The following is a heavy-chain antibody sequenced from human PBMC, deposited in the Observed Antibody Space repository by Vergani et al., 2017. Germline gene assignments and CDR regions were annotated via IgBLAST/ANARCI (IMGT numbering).Heavy chain of an antibody. D-gene: IGHD1-26*01. J-gene: IGHJ3*02. CDR2: IGGSGGST. CDR3: AKEGGRYGRAFDI. Sequence: EVQLLESGGGLVQPGGSLRLSCAASGFTFSSYAMSWVRQAPGKGLEWVSAIGGSGGSTYYADSVKGRFTISRDNSKNTLYLQMNSLRAEETAVYYCAKEGGRYGRAFDIWGQGTMVTVSS. V-gene: IGHV3-23*01. CDR1: GFTFSSYA.